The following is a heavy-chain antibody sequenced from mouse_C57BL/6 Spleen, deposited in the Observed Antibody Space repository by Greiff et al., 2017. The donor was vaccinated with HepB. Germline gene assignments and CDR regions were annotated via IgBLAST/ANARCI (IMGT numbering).Heavy chain of an antibody. CDR3: TRGDMVTTARGYAMDY. Sequence: QVQLKQSGAELVRPGASVTLSCKASGYTFTDYEMHWVKQTPVHGLEWIGAIDPETGGTAYNQKFKGKAILTADKSSSTAYMELRSLTSEDSAVYYCTRGDMVTTARGYAMDYWGQGTSVTVSS. J-gene: IGHJ4*01. CDR2: IDPETGGT. CDR1: GYTFTDYE. V-gene: IGHV1-15*01. D-gene: IGHD2-2*01.